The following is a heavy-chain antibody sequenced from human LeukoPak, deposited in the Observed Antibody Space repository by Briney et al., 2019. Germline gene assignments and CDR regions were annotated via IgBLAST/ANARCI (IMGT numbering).Heavy chain of an antibody. D-gene: IGHD3-16*02. CDR2: ISDSGST. CDR1: GGSIGTSAYY. J-gene: IGHJ5*01. CDR3: ARGRYSYGGNDS. V-gene: IGHV4-31*03. Sequence: PSQTLSLTCTVSGGSIGTSAYYWNWIPQHPGKGLEWIGFISDSGSTLYNPSLKSRVTISSDTSKDQFSLKLTSVTAADMAVYYCARGRYSYGGNDSWGQGTLVIVSS.